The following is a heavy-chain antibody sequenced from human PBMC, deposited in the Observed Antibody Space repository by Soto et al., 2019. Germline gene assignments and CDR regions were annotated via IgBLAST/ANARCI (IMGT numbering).Heavy chain of an antibody. J-gene: IGHJ6*02. CDR2: IYYSGST. Sequence: PSETLSLTCTVSCGSISSSSYYWGWIRQPPGKGLEWIGSIYYSGSTYYNPSLKSRVTISVDTSKNQFSLKLSSVTAADTAVYYCARIGAAGIYYYYGMDVWGQGTTVTVSS. D-gene: IGHD3-10*01. CDR3: ARIGAAGIYYYYGMDV. CDR1: CGSISSSSYY. V-gene: IGHV4-39*01.